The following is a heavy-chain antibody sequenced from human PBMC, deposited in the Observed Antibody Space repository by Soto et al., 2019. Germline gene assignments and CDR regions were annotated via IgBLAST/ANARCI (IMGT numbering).Heavy chain of an antibody. Sequence: EVQLVESGGGLVQPGGSLRLSCAASGFTFDDYAMHWVRQSPGKGLEWVSGISCDSGSIGYADSVKGRFTISRDNAKNSLYLQMNSLRAEDTALYYCAKELAYCSGGSCYDLGAFDIWGQGTMVNVSS. CDR3: AKELAYCSGGSCYDLGAFDI. CDR2: ISCDSGSI. J-gene: IGHJ3*02. V-gene: IGHV3-9*01. CDR1: GFTFDDYA. D-gene: IGHD2-15*01.